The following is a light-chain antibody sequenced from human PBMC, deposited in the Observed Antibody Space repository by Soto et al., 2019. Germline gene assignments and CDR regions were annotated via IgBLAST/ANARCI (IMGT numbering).Light chain of an antibody. CDR3: KQYNNWPIT. CDR2: GVS. CDR1: QNILSN. Sequence: EIVMKQSPATLSVSPGERATLSCRASQNILSNLAWYQQKPGQARRLLIYGVSTRATGIPARFSGSGSGTEFTLTISSLQSEEFEIYYCKQYNNWPITFGQGTRLEIK. J-gene: IGKJ5*01. V-gene: IGKV3-15*01.